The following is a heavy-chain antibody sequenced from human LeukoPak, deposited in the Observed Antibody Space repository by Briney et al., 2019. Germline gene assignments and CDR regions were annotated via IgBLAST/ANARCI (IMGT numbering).Heavy chain of an antibody. Sequence: GGSLRLSCAASGFTFSSYWMHWVRQAPGKGLVWVSRINSDGSSTSYADSVKGRFTISRDNAKNTLYLQMNSLRAEDTAVYYCARQHCSGGSCYSSFDYWGQGTLVTVSS. CDR1: GFTFSSYW. J-gene: IGHJ4*02. V-gene: IGHV3-74*01. CDR2: INSDGSST. CDR3: ARQHCSGGSCYSSFDY. D-gene: IGHD2-15*01.